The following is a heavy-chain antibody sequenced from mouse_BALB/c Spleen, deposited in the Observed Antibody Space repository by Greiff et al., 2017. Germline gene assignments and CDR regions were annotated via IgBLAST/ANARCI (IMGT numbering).Heavy chain of an antibody. J-gene: IGHJ3*01. CDR3: ARNYRYDWFAY. CDR2: ISTYYGDA. D-gene: IGHD2-14*01. CDR1: GYTFTDYA. V-gene: IGHV1S137*01. Sequence: QVQLKQSGAELVRPGVSVKISCKGSGYTFTDYAMHWVKQSHAKSLEWIGVISTYYGDASYNQKFKGKATMTVDKSSSTAYMELARLTSEDSAIYYCARNYRYDWFAYWGQGTLVTVSA.